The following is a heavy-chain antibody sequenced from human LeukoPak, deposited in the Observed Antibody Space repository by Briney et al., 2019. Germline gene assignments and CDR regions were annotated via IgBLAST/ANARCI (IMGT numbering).Heavy chain of an antibody. CDR2: IYYSGST. J-gene: IGHJ5*02. CDR1: GGSISSGGYY. CDR3: ASWYDTLDGRFDP. D-gene: IGHD3-9*01. Sequence: PSQTLSLTCTVSGGSISSGGYYWSWIRQHPGKGLEWIGYIYYSGSTYYNPSLKSRVTTSVDTSKNQFSLKLSSVTAADTAVYYCASWYDTLDGRFDPWGQGTLVTVSS. V-gene: IGHV4-31*03.